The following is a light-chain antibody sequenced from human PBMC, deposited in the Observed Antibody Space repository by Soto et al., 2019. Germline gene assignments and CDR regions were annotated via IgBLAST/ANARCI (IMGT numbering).Light chain of an antibody. V-gene: IGKV1-27*01. J-gene: IGKJ1*01. CDR2: VAS. Sequence: DIQMTQSPSSLSASVGDRVTITCRASQGISNYLAWYQQQPGKVPKLLIYVASTLQSVVPSRFSGSGSGTDFTLTISSLQPEDVATYYCQKYNSAPWTLGQGTKVESK. CDR3: QKYNSAPWT. CDR1: QGISNY.